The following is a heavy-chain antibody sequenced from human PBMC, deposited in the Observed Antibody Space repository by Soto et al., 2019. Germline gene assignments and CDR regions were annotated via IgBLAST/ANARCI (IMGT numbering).Heavy chain of an antibody. V-gene: IGHV1-2*02. J-gene: IGHJ4*01. CDR3: AREASAVISLDY. CDR2: FNPNSGDT. D-gene: IGHD3-16*02. Sequence: VASVKVSCKASGYTFSAYSMHWVRQAPGQGLEWVGWFNPNSGDTIYAQKFQGRVTLTRDTSISTAYMELYGLRVDDTAVYFCAREASAVISLDYWGHGTLVTVSS. CDR1: GYTFSAYS.